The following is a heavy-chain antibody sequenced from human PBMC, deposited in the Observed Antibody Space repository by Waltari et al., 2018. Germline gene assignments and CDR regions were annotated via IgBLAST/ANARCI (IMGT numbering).Heavy chain of an antibody. CDR1: AFSFSTYA. D-gene: IGHD3-3*01. CDR3: AKGGHYDFWSGYYMDV. Sequence: QVQLVESGGGVVQPGMSLRLSLAPAAFSFSTYAMRWVRQAPGKGLEWLAVISFDESNEYYADSVKGRFTISKDSSKNTLYLQMSSLRADDTAVYYCAKGGHYDFWSGYYMDVWGKGTTVTVSS. V-gene: IGHV3-30*18. CDR2: ISFDESNE. J-gene: IGHJ6*03.